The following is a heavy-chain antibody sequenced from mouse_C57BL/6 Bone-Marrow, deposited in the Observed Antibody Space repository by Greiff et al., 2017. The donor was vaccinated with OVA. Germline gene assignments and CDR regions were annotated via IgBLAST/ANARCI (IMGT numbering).Heavy chain of an antibody. V-gene: IGHV1-81*01. CDR1: GYTFTSYG. CDR2: IYPRSGNT. J-gene: IGHJ3*01. CDR3: AREEDYYGWFAY. D-gene: IGHD1-1*01. Sequence: VQLQQSGAELARPGASVKLSCKASGYTFTSYGISWVKQRTGQGLEWIGEIYPRSGNTYYNEKFKGKATLTADKSSSTAYMELRSLTSEDSAVYFCAREEDYYGWFAYWGQGTLVTVSA.